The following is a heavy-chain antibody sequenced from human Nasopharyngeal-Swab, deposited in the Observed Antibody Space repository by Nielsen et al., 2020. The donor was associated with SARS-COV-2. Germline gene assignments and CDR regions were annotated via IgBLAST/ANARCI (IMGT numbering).Heavy chain of an antibody. CDR2: IAHDASNE. CDR3: ARDAPAHYGAFY. D-gene: IGHD4-17*01. CDR1: GFTFSSFG. Sequence: GGSLRLSCAASGFTFSSFGMHWFRQAPGKGLECLAFIAHDASNEYYGDSVKGRFSISRDSSKNTLYLQMDSLRGEDTAVYYCARDAPAHYGAFYWGRGTLVTVSS. V-gene: IGHV3-30*03. J-gene: IGHJ4*02.